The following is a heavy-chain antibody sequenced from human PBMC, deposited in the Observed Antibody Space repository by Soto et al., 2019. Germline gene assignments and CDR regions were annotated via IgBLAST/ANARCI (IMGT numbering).Heavy chain of an antibody. CDR1: GFTFEDYA. CDR3: AKAKFYFDSSPFDS. Sequence: GGSLRLSCSTSGFTFEDYAVHWVRQSSRKGLEWASFINADGSDRYYADSVKGRLTISRDNTKGSFYLQMDRLRLEDTAIYYCAKAKFYFDSSPFDSWGQRTLVTVSS. J-gene: IGHJ4*02. D-gene: IGHD1-26*01. CDR2: INADGSDR. V-gene: IGHV3-43D*04.